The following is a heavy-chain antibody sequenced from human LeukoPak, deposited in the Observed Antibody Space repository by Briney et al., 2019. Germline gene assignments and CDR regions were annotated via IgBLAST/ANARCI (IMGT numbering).Heavy chain of an antibody. J-gene: IGHJ6*03. Sequence: PSETLSLTCAVYGGSFSGYYWSWIRQPPGKGLEWIGEINHSGSTNYNPSLKSRVTISVDTSKNQFSLKLSSVTAADTAVYYCARSRNVVVPAASYYMDVWGKGTTVTVSS. D-gene: IGHD2-2*01. CDR1: GGSFSGYY. CDR2: INHSGST. CDR3: ARSRNVVVPAASYYMDV. V-gene: IGHV4-34*01.